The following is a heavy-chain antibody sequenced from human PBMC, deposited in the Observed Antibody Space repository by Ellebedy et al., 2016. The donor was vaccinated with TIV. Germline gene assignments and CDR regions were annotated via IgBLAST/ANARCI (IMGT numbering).Heavy chain of an antibody. CDR2: IYHSGSA. CDR3: ARGGGLFDY. V-gene: IGHV4-30-2*01. D-gene: IGHD2-15*01. J-gene: IGHJ4*02. Sequence: LRLSCAVSGGSISSGGYSWNWIRQPPGKGLEWIGYIYHSGSAYYNPSLKSRITMSVDRSKNQFSLKLSSVTAADPAVYYCARGGGLFDYWGQGTLVTVSS. CDR1: GGSISSGGYS.